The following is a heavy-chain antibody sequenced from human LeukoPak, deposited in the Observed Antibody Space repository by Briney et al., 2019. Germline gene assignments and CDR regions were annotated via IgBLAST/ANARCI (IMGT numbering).Heavy chain of an antibody. CDR3: ARDLRGGGRDDFDI. CDR2: VYIGGST. CDR1: GLTVGSNY. V-gene: IGHV3-53*01. Sequence: GGSLRLSHAASGLTVGSNYMTWVRQARGKGLEWVSVVYIGGSTYYADSVKGRFTISRDNSKNTRYLQMNSLSVEDTAVYYCARDLRGGGRDDFDIWGQGTMVTVSS. J-gene: IGHJ3*02. D-gene: IGHD2-15*01.